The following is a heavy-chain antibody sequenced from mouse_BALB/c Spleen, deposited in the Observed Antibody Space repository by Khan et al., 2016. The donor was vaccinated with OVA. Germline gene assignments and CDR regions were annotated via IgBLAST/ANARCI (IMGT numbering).Heavy chain of an antibody. CDR1: GFSLSRYS. CDR2: IWVGGST. CDR3: TRNSDRGSYWYFDV. V-gene: IGHV2-6-4*01. J-gene: IGHJ1*01. D-gene: IGHD2-13*01. Sequence: QVQLKESGPGLVAPSQSLSITCTVSGFSLSRYSVHWVRQPPGKGLEWLGMIWVGGSTDFNSALKSRLSISKDNSKSQVFLKMNSLQNDDKAMYYCTRNSDRGSYWYFDVWGAGTTVTVSS.